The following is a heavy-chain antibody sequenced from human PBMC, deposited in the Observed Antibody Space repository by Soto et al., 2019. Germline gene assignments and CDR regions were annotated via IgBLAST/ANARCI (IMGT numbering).Heavy chain of an antibody. Sequence: GGSLRLSCAASGFTFSNAWMSWVRQAPGKGLEWVGRIKSKTDGGTTDYAAPVKGRFTISRDDSKNTLYLQMNSLKTEDTAVYYCTATYDFWSGRDIDYWGQGTLVTVSS. V-gene: IGHV3-15*01. J-gene: IGHJ4*02. CDR1: GFTFSNAW. D-gene: IGHD3-3*01. CDR3: TATYDFWSGRDIDY. CDR2: IKSKTDGGTT.